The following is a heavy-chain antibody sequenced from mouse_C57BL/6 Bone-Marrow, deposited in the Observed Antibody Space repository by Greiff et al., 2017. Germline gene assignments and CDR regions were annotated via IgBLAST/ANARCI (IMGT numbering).Heavy chain of an antibody. V-gene: IGHV14-4*01. CDR1: GFNIKDDY. D-gene: IGHD2-4*01. CDR2: IDPENGDT. J-gene: IGHJ4*01. Sequence: EVKLQESGAELVRPGASVKLSCTASGFNIKDDYMHWVKQRPEQGLEWIGWIDPENGDTEYASKFQGKATITADTSSNTAYLQLSSLTSEDTAVYYCTIIYYDYPNAMDYWGQGTSVTVSS. CDR3: TIIYYDYPNAMDY.